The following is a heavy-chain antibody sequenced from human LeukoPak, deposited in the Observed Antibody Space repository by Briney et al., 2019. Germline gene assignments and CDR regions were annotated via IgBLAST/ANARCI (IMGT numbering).Heavy chain of an antibody. CDR2: IYYSGST. CDR3: ARTSSSSRAPFDY. Sequence: SETLSLTCTVSGGSISSYYWSWIRQPPGKGLEWIGYIYYSGSTNYNPSLKSRVTISIDTSKNQFSLKLSSVTAADTAVYYCARTSSSSRAPFDYWGQGALVTVSS. CDR1: GGSISSYY. V-gene: IGHV4-59*12. J-gene: IGHJ4*02. D-gene: IGHD6-6*01.